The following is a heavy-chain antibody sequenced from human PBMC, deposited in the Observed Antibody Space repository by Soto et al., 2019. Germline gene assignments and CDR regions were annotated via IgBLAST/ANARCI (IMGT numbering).Heavy chain of an antibody. CDR3: ARDQLDLPNWFDP. Sequence: QVQLVQSGAEVKKPGSSVKVSCKASGGTFSSYTISWVRQAPGQGLEWMGRIIPILGIANYAQKFQGRVTITADKSTSTAYMELSSLRSEDTAVYYCARDQLDLPNWFDPWGQGTLVTVSS. D-gene: IGHD6-13*01. J-gene: IGHJ5*02. CDR2: IIPILGIA. CDR1: GGTFSSYT. V-gene: IGHV1-69*08.